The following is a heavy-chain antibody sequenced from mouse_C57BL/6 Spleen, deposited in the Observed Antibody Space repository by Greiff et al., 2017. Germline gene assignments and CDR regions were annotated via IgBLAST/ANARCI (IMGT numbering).Heavy chain of an antibody. Sequence: QVQLQQPGAELVKPGASVKLSCKASGYTFTSYWMQWVKQRPGQGLEWIGEIDPSDSYTNYNQKFKGKATLTVDTSSSTAYMQLSSLTSEDSAVYYCARGATVVATEDWYFDVWGTGTTVTVSS. V-gene: IGHV1-50*01. CDR3: ARGATVVATEDWYFDV. CDR2: IDPSDSYT. D-gene: IGHD1-1*01. J-gene: IGHJ1*03. CDR1: GYTFTSYW.